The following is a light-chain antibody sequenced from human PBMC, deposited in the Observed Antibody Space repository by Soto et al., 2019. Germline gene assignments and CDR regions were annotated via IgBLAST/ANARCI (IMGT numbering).Light chain of an antibody. J-gene: IGKJ1*01. CDR2: KAS. V-gene: IGKV1-5*03. CDR3: QQYSDHWT. CDR1: QSISSW. Sequence: DIQMTQSPSTLSASVGDRVTITCRASQSISSWLAWYQQKPGKAPKLLIYKASTLQSGVPSRFSGSGSGTEFTLTISSLQPDDSATYYCQQYSDHWTFGQGTKVEIK.